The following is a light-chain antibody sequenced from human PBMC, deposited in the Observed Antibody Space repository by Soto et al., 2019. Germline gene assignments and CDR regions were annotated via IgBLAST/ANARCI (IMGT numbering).Light chain of an antibody. J-gene: IGKJ4*01. CDR1: QSVGTS. V-gene: IGKV3-15*01. Sequence: EIVLTQSPVTLSLSPGERGTLSCRASQSVGTSLAWYQQKPGQAPRLLIYGASTRATGVPARFSGSRSGPEFTLTINSLQSEDFAIYYCQPYNNWPLTFGGGTKVESK. CDR3: QPYNNWPLT. CDR2: GAS.